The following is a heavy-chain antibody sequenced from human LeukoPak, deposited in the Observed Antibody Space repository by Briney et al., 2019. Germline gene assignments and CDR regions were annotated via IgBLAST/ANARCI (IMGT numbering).Heavy chain of an antibody. Sequence: SGGSLRLSCAASGFTFSSYGMHWVRQAPGKGLEWVAVIWFDGSKREYAESVKGRFTISRDDSKNTLYLQMNSLRVEDSAVYYCAREESGYYREVWGPGTLVTVSA. CDR1: GFTFSSYG. CDR3: AREESGYYREV. CDR2: IWFDGSKR. D-gene: IGHD3-3*01. V-gene: IGHV3-33*01. J-gene: IGHJ4*02.